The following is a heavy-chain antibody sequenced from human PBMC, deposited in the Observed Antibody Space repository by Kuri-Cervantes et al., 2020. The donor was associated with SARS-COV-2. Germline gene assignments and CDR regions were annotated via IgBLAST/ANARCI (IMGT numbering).Heavy chain of an antibody. Sequence: GGSLRLSCTASGFTFGDYAMSWVRQAPGKGLEWVGFIRSKAYGGTTEYAASVKGRFTISRDDSKSIAYLQMNSLKTEDTAVYYCTRDDFWSGYSNYWGQGTLVTVSS. CDR1: GFTFGDYA. J-gene: IGHJ4*02. CDR2: IRSKAYGGTT. CDR3: TRDDFWSGYSNY. V-gene: IGHV3-49*04. D-gene: IGHD3-3*01.